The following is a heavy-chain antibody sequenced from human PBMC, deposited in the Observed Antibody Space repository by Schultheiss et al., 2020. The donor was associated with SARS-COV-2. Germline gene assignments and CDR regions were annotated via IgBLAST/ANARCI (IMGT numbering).Heavy chain of an antibody. V-gene: IGHV4-30-4*08. CDR1: GGSISSSSYY. Sequence: SETLSLTCTVSGGSISSSSYYWGWIRQPPGKGLEWIGYIDYSGRIFYNPSLKSRLTISVDTSKNQFSLKLTSLTAADTAIYYCARGGRFGGEYDYWGQGILVTVSS. D-gene: IGHD3-10*01. CDR3: ARGGRFGGEYDY. CDR2: IDYSGRI. J-gene: IGHJ4*02.